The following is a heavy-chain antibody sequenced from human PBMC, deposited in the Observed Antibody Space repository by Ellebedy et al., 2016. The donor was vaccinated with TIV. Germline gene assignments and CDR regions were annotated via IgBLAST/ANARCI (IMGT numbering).Heavy chain of an antibody. CDR2: ISGRDGST. Sequence: GESLKISCAASGFTFSNYGMSWVRQGPEKGLEWVAAISGRDGSTYYADSVKGRFIISRDNSESTLYLQMNSLRAEDTAVYYCASGFTHYGAFDIWGQGTMVTVSS. CDR3: ASGFTHYGAFDI. CDR1: GFTFSNYG. V-gene: IGHV3-23*01. D-gene: IGHD5-12*01. J-gene: IGHJ3*02.